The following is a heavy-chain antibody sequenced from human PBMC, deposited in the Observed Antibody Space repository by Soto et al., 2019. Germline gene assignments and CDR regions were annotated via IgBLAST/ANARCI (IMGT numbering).Heavy chain of an antibody. V-gene: IGHV1-18*01. CDR1: GYTFTSYG. D-gene: IGHD3-22*01. Sequence: ASVKVSCKASGYTFTSYGISWVRQAPGQGLEWMGWISAYNGNTNYAQKLQGRVTMTTDTSTSTAYMELRSLRSDDTAVYYCARAYYYDSSGYYGLIDYWGQGTPVTVSS. CDR3: ARAYYYDSSGYYGLIDY. J-gene: IGHJ4*02. CDR2: ISAYNGNT.